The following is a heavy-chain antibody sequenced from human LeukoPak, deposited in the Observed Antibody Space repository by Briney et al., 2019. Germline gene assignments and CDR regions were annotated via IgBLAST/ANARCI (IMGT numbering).Heavy chain of an antibody. V-gene: IGHV3-23*01. CDR3: AKVQWELPSDY. D-gene: IGHD1-26*01. CDR1: GFTFSSYA. J-gene: IGHJ4*02. CDR2: ISGSGGST. Sequence: GGSLRPSCAASGFTFSSYAMSWVRQAPGKGLEWVSAISGSGGSTYYADSVKGRFTISRDNSKSTLYLQMNSLRAEDTAVYYCAKVQWELPSDYWGQGTLVTVSS.